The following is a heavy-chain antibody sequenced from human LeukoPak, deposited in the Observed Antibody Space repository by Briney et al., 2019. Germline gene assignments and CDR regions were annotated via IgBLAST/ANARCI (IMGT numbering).Heavy chain of an antibody. Sequence: GASVKVSCKASGYTFTGYHIHWVRQAPGQGLEWVGRINPYSGDTNFAQKFQGRVTTTRDTSITTAYMDLSSLTPDDTAVYFCARDQGSLTRIWYTGYWGQGTQVTVSS. CDR2: INPYSGDT. J-gene: IGHJ4*02. D-gene: IGHD6-13*01. CDR1: GYTFTGYH. V-gene: IGHV1-2*06. CDR3: ARDQGSLTRIWYTGY.